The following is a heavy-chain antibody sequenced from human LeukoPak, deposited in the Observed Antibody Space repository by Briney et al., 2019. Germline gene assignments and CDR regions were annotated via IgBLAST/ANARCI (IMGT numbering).Heavy chain of an antibody. CDR3: ARGNYDILTGRDSPYIDY. D-gene: IGHD3-9*01. Sequence: ASVKVSCKASGYTFTSYGISWVRQAPGQGLEWMGWISAYNGNTNYAQKLQGRVTMTTDTSTSIAYMELRSLRSDDTAVYYCARGNYDILTGRDSPYIDYWGQGTLVTVSS. CDR1: GYTFTSYG. CDR2: ISAYNGNT. V-gene: IGHV1-18*01. J-gene: IGHJ4*02.